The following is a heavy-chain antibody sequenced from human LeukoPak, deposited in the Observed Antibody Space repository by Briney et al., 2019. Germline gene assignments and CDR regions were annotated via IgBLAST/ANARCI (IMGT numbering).Heavy chain of an antibody. Sequence: SETLSLTCTVSGGSISSYYWSWIRQPPGKGLEWIGNIYYSGSTNYNPSLKSRVTISVDTSKNQFSLKLSSVTAADTAVYYCARKASLTGTYYYDSSGFPHFDYWGQGTLVTVSS. CDR3: ARKASLTGTYYYDSSGFPHFDY. V-gene: IGHV4-59*08. J-gene: IGHJ4*02. CDR2: IYYSGST. CDR1: GGSISSYY. D-gene: IGHD3-22*01.